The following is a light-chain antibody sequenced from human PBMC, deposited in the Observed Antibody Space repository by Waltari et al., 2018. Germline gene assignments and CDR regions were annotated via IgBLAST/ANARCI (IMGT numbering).Light chain of an antibody. J-gene: IGLJ1*01. Sequence: QSALTQPASVSGSPGQSITMSCTGTTSDIGGYKHVSWYQQHPGKAPKVVIYDVNKRPSGVPNRFSASKSGNTASLTISGLQPEDEAEYYCISYSDNSASPYVFGTGTKVTV. CDR1: TSDIGGYKH. CDR2: DVN. V-gene: IGLV2-14*03. CDR3: ISYSDNSASPYV.